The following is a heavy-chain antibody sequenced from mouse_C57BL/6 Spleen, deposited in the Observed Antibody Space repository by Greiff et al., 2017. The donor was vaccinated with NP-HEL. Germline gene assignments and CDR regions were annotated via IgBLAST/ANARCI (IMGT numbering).Heavy chain of an antibody. J-gene: IGHJ2*01. CDR2: INPNNGGT. D-gene: IGHD1-1*01. CDR3: ARKDNGSEYYLDY. Sequence: EVQLQQSGPELVKPGASVKISCKASGYTFTDYYMNWVKQSHGKSLEWIGDINPNNGGTSYNQKFKGKATLTVDKSSSTAYMELRSLTSEEAAVYSCARKDNGSEYYLDYWGQGTTLTVSS. CDR1: GYTFTDYY. V-gene: IGHV1-26*01.